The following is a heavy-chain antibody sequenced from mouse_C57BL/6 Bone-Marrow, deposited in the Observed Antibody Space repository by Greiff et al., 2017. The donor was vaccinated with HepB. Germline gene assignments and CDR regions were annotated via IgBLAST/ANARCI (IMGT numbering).Heavy chain of an antibody. Sequence: VQLKQSGPGLVKPSQSLSLTCSVTGYSITSGYYWNWIRQFPGNKLEWMGYISYDGSNNYNPSLKNRISITRDTSKNQFFLKLNSVTTEDTATYYCARGYYSNGMDYWGQGTSVTVSS. D-gene: IGHD2-5*01. CDR1: GYSITSGYY. V-gene: IGHV3-6*01. CDR2: ISYDGSN. J-gene: IGHJ4*01. CDR3: ARGYYSNGMDY.